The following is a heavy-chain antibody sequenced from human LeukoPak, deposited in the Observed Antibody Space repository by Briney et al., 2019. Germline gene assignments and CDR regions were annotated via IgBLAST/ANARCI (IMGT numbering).Heavy chain of an antibody. V-gene: IGHV3-23*01. Sequence: GGSLRLSCAASQFTFSSYAMSWVRQAPGKGLEWVSAISGSGGSTYYADSVKGRFTISRDNSKNTLYLQMNSLRAEDTAVYYCAKDRWYYYDSSGDPGMDVWGQGTTVTVSS. D-gene: IGHD3-22*01. J-gene: IGHJ6*02. CDR2: ISGSGGST. CDR3: AKDRWYYYDSSGDPGMDV. CDR1: QFTFSSYA.